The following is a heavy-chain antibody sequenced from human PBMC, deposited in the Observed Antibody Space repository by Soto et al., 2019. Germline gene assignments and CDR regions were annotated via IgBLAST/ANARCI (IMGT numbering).Heavy chain of an antibody. CDR2: IKSKTDGGTP. CDR3: TTDPRTPHYYDSSGYYSALDY. V-gene: IGHV3-15*01. D-gene: IGHD3-22*01. CDR1: GFTFSSYA. J-gene: IGHJ4*02. Sequence: GGSLRLSCAASGFTFSSYAMSWVRKPPWKGREWVGRIKSKTDGGTPDYPAPVKGRLTISRDDSKNPLYLQMNSLKTEDTAVYYCTTDPRTPHYYDSSGYYSALDYWGQGTLVTVSS.